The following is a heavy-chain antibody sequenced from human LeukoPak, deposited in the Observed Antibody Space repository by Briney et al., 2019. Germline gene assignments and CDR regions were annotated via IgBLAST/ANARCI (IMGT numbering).Heavy chain of an antibody. Sequence: SETLSLTCTVSGGSISSGGYYWSWIRQHPGKGLGWIGYIYYSGSTYYNPSLKSRVTISVDTSRNQFSLKLSSVTAADTAVYYCARDGYYYDSSGYYGPDAFDIWGQGTMVTVSS. CDR1: GGSISSGGYY. CDR2: IYYSGST. CDR3: ARDGYYYDSSGYYGPDAFDI. J-gene: IGHJ3*02. V-gene: IGHV4-31*03. D-gene: IGHD3-22*01.